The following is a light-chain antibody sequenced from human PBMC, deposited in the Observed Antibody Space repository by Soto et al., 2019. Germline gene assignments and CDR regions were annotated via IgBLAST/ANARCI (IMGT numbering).Light chain of an antibody. CDR1: QSVNNNY. V-gene: IGKV3-20*01. CDR2: GAS. Sequence: EIVLTQSPGTLSLSPGERVTLSCRASQSVNNNYLAWYQQKPGQAPRLLISGASSRATGIPDRFNGSGSGTDFTLTISRLEPEDFAVYYCQQYGSSPLTFGGGTKVEIK. J-gene: IGKJ4*01. CDR3: QQYGSSPLT.